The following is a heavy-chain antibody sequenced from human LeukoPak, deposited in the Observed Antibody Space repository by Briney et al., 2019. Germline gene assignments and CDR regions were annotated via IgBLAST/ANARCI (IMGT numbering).Heavy chain of an antibody. Sequence: SETLSLTCTVSGGSISSSSYYWGWIRQPPGKGLEWIGSIYYSGSTYYNPSLKSRVTISVDTSKNQFSLKLSSATAADAAVYYCARQLGYCSSTSCYADKVDYWGQGTLVTVSS. CDR2: IYYSGST. D-gene: IGHD2-2*01. J-gene: IGHJ4*02. CDR3: ARQLGYCSSTSCYADKVDY. V-gene: IGHV4-39*01. CDR1: GGSISSSSYY.